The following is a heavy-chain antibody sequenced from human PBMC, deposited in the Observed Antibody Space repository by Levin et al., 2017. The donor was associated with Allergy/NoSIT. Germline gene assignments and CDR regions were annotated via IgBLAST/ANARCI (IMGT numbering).Heavy chain of an antibody. Sequence: SGPTLVKPTQTLTLTCTFSGFSLNTRAVGVGWVRQPPGEALEWLIIIYWDGDKRYSPSLRSRLAITKDTSKNQVVLTMTNMDPVDTGTYFCVHVRWGSNSAFDIWGQGTMVTVSS. CDR2: IYWDGDK. CDR1: GFSLNTRAVG. CDR3: VHVRWGSNSAFDI. J-gene: IGHJ3*02. V-gene: IGHV2-5*02. D-gene: IGHD3-10*01.